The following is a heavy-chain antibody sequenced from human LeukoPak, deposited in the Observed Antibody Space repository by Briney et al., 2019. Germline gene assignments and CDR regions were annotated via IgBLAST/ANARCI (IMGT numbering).Heavy chain of an antibody. CDR2: INHSGGT. CDR1: GGSFSGYY. CDR3: AREDRGYYDSSGYYVEYFQH. J-gene: IGHJ1*01. D-gene: IGHD3-22*01. Sequence: SETLSLTCAVYGGSFSGYYWSWIRHPPGKGLEWIGEINHSGGTNYNPSLKSRVTISVDTSKNQFSLKLSSVTAADTAVYYCAREDRGYYDSSGYYVEYFQHWGQGTLVTVSS. V-gene: IGHV4-34*01.